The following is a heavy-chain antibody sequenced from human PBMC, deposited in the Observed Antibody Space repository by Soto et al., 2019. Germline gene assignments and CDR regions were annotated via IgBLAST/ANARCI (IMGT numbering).Heavy chain of an antibody. D-gene: IGHD3-22*01. Sequence: QVQLVESGGGVVQPGRSLRLSCAASGFTFSRYVMYWVRQAPGKGLEWVAVISYDGSNKYYADSVKGRVTISRDNSKNTVYLQMNSLGAEDTALYYCARDCEDSTAYNNYYYFGMDVWGQGTTVTVSS. CDR1: GFTFSRYV. CDR2: ISYDGSNK. CDR3: ARDCEDSTAYNNYYYFGMDV. V-gene: IGHV3-30-3*01. J-gene: IGHJ6*02.